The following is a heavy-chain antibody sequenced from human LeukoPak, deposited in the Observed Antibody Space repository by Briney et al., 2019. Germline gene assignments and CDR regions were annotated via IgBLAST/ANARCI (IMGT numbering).Heavy chain of an antibody. CDR1: GFTFNTYG. J-gene: IGHJ4*02. CDR2: ISTSSSYI. Sequence: PGGSLRLSCAASGFTFNTYGMNWVRQAPGKGLEWVSSISTSSSYIYYADSVKGRFTISRDNSKNALYLQMNSLRAEDTAVYYCAKCLHERKCSYFDYWGQGTLVTVSS. V-gene: IGHV3-21*04. D-gene: IGHD2-15*01. CDR3: AKCLHERKCSYFDY.